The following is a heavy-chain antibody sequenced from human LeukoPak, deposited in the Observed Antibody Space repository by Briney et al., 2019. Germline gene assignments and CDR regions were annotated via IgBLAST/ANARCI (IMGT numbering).Heavy chain of an antibody. CDR2: ISYDGSNT. Sequence: GGSLRLSCAASGFTLGTYGMHWVRQAPGKGLVWVSRISYDGSNTNYADFVKGRFTISRDNSKNTLYLQMNSLRAEDTAVYYCAVQPLNPGWGQGTLVSVSS. J-gene: IGHJ4*02. CDR1: GFTLGTYG. V-gene: IGHV3-74*01. CDR3: AVQPLNPG.